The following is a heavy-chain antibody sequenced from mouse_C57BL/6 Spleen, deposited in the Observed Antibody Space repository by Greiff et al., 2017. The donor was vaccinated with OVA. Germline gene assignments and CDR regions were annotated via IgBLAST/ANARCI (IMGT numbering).Heavy chain of an antibody. CDR1: GYTFTSYW. J-gene: IGHJ3*01. V-gene: IGHV1-59*01. CDR3: ERGNFSWYAD. CDR2: IDPSDSYT. Sequence: QVQLQQPGAELVRPGTSVKLSCKASGYTFTSYWMHWVKQRPVQGLEWIGVIDPSDSYTNYNQKFKGKATLTVDTSSSTAYMQISSLTSEDSAVYDCERGNFSWYADWGQGTLVTGAA. D-gene: IGHD2-1*01.